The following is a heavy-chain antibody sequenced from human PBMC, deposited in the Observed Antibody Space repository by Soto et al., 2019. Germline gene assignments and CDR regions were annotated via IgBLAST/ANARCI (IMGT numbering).Heavy chain of an antibody. Sequence: QVQLQESGPGLVKPSETLSLICTVSGGSVISYYWSWIRQPPGKGLEWIGYIYYTGSTYYNPSLKGRVTISVDTSKKQISLKLSSVSAADTAVYYCARDRGLLDVWGQGTTVTVSS. CDR1: GGSVISYY. CDR2: IYYTGST. J-gene: IGHJ6*02. V-gene: IGHV4-59*02. CDR3: ARDRGLLDV.